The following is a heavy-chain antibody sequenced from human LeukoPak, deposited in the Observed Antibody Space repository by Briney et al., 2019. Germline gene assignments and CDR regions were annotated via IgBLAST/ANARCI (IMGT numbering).Heavy chain of an antibody. CDR2: INGSGGNT. CDR1: GFTFSSDA. J-gene: IGHJ4*02. D-gene: IGHD6-19*01. CDR3: ACYSSGWYRSGYDY. V-gene: IGHV3-23*01. Sequence: GGSLRLSCAASGFTFSSDAMSWVSEAPGKGLESVSAINGSGGNTYCADSVKGRFTISSDNSKNTLYLQMNSLRAEDTAVYYCACYSSGWYRSGYDYWGQGTLVTASS.